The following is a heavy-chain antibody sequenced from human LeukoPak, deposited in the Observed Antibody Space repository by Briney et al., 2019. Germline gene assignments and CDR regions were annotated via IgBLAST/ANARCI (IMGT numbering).Heavy chain of an antibody. CDR1: GFTFSSYS. CDR2: ISSSSSYI. Sequence: GGSLRLSXAASGFTFSSYSMNWVRQAPGKGLEWVSSISSSSSYIYYADSVKGRFTISRDNAKNSLYLQMNSLRAEDTAVYYCARGYYYDSSGYYFLDYWGLGTLVTVSS. V-gene: IGHV3-21*01. CDR3: ARGYYYDSSGYYFLDY. D-gene: IGHD3-22*01. J-gene: IGHJ4*02.